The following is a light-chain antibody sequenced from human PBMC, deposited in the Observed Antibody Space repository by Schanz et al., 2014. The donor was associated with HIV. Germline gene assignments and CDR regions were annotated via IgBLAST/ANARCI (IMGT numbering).Light chain of an antibody. CDR2: DAS. V-gene: IGKV1-17*01. J-gene: IGKJ1*01. CDR1: QDIRDD. Sequence: DIQMTQSPSSLSASVGDRVTITCRASQDIRDDLGWYQQSPGKAPKRLIYDASSLQRGVPSRFSGSGSGTDFTLTISSLQPEDFATYYCLQLSTFPWTFGQGTKVEIK. CDR3: LQLSTFPWT.